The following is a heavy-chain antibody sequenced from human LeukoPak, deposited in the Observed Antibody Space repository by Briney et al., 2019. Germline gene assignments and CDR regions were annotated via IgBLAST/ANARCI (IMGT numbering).Heavy chain of an antibody. J-gene: IGHJ4*02. CDR3: ATAIRYNWNYELDY. CDR2: ISGSGGST. CDR1: GFTFSSYA. V-gene: IGHV3-23*01. D-gene: IGHD1-7*01. Sequence: PGGSLRLSCAASGFTFSSYAMSWVRQAPGKGLEWVSAISGSGGSTYYADSVKGRFTISRDNSKNTLYLQMNSLRAEDTAVYYCATAIRYNWNYELDYWGQGTLVTVSS.